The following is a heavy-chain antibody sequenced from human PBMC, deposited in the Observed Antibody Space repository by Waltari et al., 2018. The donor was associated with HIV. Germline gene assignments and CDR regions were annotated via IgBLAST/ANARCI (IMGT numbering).Heavy chain of an antibody. Sequence: EVQLLESGGGLVKPGGSLRPSCAASGFNLTNAWMSWVRQAPGKGLEWVGRIKSKSDGGTTDYAAPVKGRFTISRDDSKDTLYLQVNSLKTDDTAVYYCATAGSTGTTRGYWGQGTLVTVSS. CDR3: ATAGSTGTTRGY. CDR1: GFNLTNAW. D-gene: IGHD1-1*01. V-gene: IGHV3-15*01. CDR2: IKSKSDGGTT. J-gene: IGHJ4*02.